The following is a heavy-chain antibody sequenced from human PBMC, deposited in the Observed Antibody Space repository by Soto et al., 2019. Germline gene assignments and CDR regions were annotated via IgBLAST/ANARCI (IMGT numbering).Heavy chain of an antibody. CDR1: GFTFSSYA. V-gene: IGHV3-23*01. Sequence: GGSLRLSCAASGFTFSSYAMSWVRQAPGKGLEWVSAISGSGGSTYYADSVKGRFTISRDNSKNTLYLQMNSLRAEDTAVYYCANPYSGYDFGYFDYWGQGTLVTVSS. CDR3: ANPYSGYDFGYFDY. J-gene: IGHJ4*02. D-gene: IGHD5-12*01. CDR2: ISGSGGST.